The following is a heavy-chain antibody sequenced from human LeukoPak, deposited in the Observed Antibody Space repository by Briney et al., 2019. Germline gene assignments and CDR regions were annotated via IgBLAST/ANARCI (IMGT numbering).Heavy chain of an antibody. CDR3: ARDLDSSGYQYNAFDI. CDR1: VGSINNYY. J-gene: IGHJ3*02. CDR2: CYLSGSN. D-gene: IGHD3-22*01. V-gene: IGHV4-59*01. Sequence: SVTLSLTCTVSVGSINNYYWSWLRQPPGKGLEGLRYCYLSGSNNYNPSLMSRVTKSVDTYKNQFSLKLSSVTAADTAVYYCARDLDSSGYQYNAFDIWGQGTMVTVSS.